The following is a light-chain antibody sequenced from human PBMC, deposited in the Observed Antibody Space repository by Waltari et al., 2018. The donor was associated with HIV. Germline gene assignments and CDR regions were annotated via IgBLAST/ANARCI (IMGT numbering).Light chain of an antibody. V-gene: IGLV1-44*01. CDR2: YNN. CDR3: AAWDDSLMGV. J-gene: IGLJ3*02. CDR1: SSNIGSNT. Sequence: QSVLTPPPSASGTPGPRVTISCSGSSSNIGSNTVNWYQQLPGTSPKLLIYYNNQRPSGVPDRFSGSKSGTSASLAISGLQSEDEADYYCAAWDDSLMGVFGGGTRLTVL.